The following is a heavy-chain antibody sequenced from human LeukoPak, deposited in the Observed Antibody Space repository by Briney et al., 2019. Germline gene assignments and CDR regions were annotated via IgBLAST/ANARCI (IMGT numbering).Heavy chain of an antibody. Sequence: GGSLRLSCAASGFTFTSYSMNWVRQAPGKGLEWVSSISSSSSYIYYADSVKGRFTISRDNAKNSLYLQMNSLRAEDTAVYYCARLGSSGKAVSWGQGTLVTVSS. CDR1: GFTFTSYS. CDR3: ARLGSSGKAVS. J-gene: IGHJ5*02. CDR2: ISSSSSYI. D-gene: IGHD3-10*01. V-gene: IGHV3-21*01.